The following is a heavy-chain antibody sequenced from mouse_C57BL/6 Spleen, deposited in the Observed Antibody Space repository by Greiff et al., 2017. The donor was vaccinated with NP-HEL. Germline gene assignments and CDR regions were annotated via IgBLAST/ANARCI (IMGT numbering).Heavy chain of an antibody. CDR1: GYTFTSSW. J-gene: IGHJ4*01. Sequence: QAQLQQPGAELVKPGASVKMSCKASGYTFTSSWITWVKQRPGQGLEWIGDIYPGSGRTNYNEKVKGKATLTVDTSSSTAYMQLSSLTSEDSAVYYCARYDYADDQGAMDYWGQGTSVTVSS. V-gene: IGHV1-55*01. CDR3: ARYDYADDQGAMDY. CDR2: IYPGSGRT. D-gene: IGHD1-1*02.